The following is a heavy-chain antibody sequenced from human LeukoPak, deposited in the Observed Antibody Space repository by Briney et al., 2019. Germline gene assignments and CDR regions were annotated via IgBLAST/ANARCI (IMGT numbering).Heavy chain of an antibody. CDR2: IKEDGSEK. J-gene: IGHJ4*02. CDR1: GFTFSSYN. D-gene: IGHD3-16*01. CDR3: ARDRIGGEEY. Sequence: GGSLRLSCSASGFTFSSYNMNWVRQAPGKGLEWVANIKEDGSEKDYVDSVKGRFTISRDNAKNSLYLQMDSLRAEDTAVYYCARDRIGGEEYWGQGTLVTVSS. V-gene: IGHV3-7*01.